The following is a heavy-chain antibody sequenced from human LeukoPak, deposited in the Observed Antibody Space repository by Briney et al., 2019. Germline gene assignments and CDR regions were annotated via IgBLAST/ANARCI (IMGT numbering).Heavy chain of an antibody. CDR1: GFTFSSYS. V-gene: IGHV3-21*01. J-gene: IGHJ3*02. CDR3: ASLYITMIVDDAFDI. D-gene: IGHD3-22*01. CDR2: ISSSSSYI. Sequence: GGSLRLSCAASGFTFSSYSMNWVRQAPGKGLEWVSSISSSSSYIYYAGSVKGRFTISRDNAKNPLYLQMNSLRAEDTAVYYCASLYITMIVDDAFDIWGQGTMVTVSS.